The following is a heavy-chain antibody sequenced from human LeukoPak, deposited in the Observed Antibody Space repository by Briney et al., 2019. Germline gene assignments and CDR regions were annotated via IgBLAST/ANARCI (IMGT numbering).Heavy chain of an antibody. Sequence: GGSLRLSCVASGFTFSSYTMNWIRQAPGKGLEWVSSISPGGTMYYADSVKGRFTISRDNAKNSLYLQMNSLRHEDTAVYYCASQRGFDYWGQGALVTVSS. CDR1: GFTFSSYT. D-gene: IGHD3-10*01. CDR2: ISPGGTM. J-gene: IGHJ4*02. V-gene: IGHV3-48*02. CDR3: ASQRGFDY.